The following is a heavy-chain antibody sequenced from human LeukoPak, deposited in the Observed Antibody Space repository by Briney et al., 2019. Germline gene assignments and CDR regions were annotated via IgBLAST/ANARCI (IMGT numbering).Heavy chain of an antibody. D-gene: IGHD3-22*01. J-gene: IGHJ5*02. V-gene: IGHV3-23*01. CDR1: GFTFSSYG. CDR3: AKEYYYDSSLRWFDP. CDR2: ISGGGFST. Sequence: PGGSLRLSCAASGFTFSSYGMHWVRQAPGKGLEWVSGISGGGFSTYYADSVKGRFIISRDNSKNTLYLQMNSLRVEDTAVYYCAKEYYYDSSLRWFDPWGQGTLVTVSS.